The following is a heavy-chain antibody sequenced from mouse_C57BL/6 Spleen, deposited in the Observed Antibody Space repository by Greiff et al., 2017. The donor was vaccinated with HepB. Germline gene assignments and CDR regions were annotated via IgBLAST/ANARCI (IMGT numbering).Heavy chain of an antibody. CDR3: ARKDWAFYAMDY. CDR2: INPSTGGT. Sequence: VQLQQSGPELVKPGASVKISCKASGYSFTGYYMNWVKQSPEKSLEWIGQINPSTGGTTYNQKFKAKATLTVDKSSSTASMQLKSLTSEDSAVYYSARKDWAFYAMDYWGQGTSVTVSS. CDR1: GYSFTGYY. V-gene: IGHV1-42*01. J-gene: IGHJ4*01. D-gene: IGHD4-1*01.